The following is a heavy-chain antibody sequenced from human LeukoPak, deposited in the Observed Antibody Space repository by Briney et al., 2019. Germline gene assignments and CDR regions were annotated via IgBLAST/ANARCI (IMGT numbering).Heavy chain of an antibody. V-gene: IGHV4-38-2*02. CDR3: ARKSVTYLDY. J-gene: IGHJ4*02. CDR1: GGSISSYY. Sequence: PSETLSLTCTVSGGSISSYYWGWIRQPPGKGLEWIGSIYHSGSTYYNPSLKSRVTISVDTSKNQFSLKLSSVTAADTAVYYCARKSVTYLDYWGQGTLVTVSS. CDR2: IYHSGST. D-gene: IGHD3-10*01.